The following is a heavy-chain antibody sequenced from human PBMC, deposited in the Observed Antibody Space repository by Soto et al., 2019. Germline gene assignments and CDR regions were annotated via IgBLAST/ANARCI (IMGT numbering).Heavy chain of an antibody. J-gene: IGHJ4*01. CDR3: ARLPLAAAYSDANS. CDR1: GFTFSSYG. D-gene: IGHD6-13*01. Sequence: GGSLRLSFATSGFTFSSYGMSWVRQAPGKGLEWVSIISGSGGSTYYADSVKGHVTISADKSISTAYLQWSSLKASDTAMYYCARLPLAAAYSDANSWGHGTLVTVPQ. V-gene: IGHV3-23*01. CDR2: ISGSGGST.